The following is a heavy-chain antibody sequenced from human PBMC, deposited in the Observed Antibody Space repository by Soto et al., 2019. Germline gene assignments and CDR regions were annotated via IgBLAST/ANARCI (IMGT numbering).Heavy chain of an antibody. J-gene: IGHJ6*02. CDR3: AASIFYYGMDV. CDR1: GYTVTSYC. V-gene: IGHV5-51*01. CDR2: IYPGDSDT. Sequence: PGESLKISCKGSGYTVTSYCMGLVRQMPGKGPEWMGIIYPGDSDTKYNPSFQGQVTISADKSITTTCPQWSSLKASDTAIHYCAASIFYYGMDVWGQGTTVTVSS.